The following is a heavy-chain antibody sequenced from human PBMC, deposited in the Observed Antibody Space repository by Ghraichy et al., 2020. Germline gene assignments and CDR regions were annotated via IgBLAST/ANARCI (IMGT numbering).Heavy chain of an antibody. V-gene: IGHV3-74*01. CDR3: SRDLGH. J-gene: IGHJ4*02. Sequence: GGSLRLSCAASGITFSGYWMYWVRQAPGEGLVWVSRISSDGSDTSYADSVKGRFTISRDNTKNTLYLQMISLRAEDTAVYYCSRDLGHWGQGTLVTVSS. CDR2: ISSDGSDT. CDR1: GITFSGYW.